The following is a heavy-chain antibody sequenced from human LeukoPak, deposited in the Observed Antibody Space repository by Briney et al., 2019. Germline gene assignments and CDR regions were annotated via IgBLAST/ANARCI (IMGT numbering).Heavy chain of an antibody. CDR3: ARDPIGPGTYYYDSPWYFDL. J-gene: IGHJ2*01. CDR2: ISYDGSNK. V-gene: IGHV3-30-3*01. Sequence: PGRSLRLFCAASGFTFSSYAMHWVRQAPGKGLEWVAVISYDGSNKYYADSVKGRFTISRDNSKNTLYLQMNSLRAEDTAVYYCARDPIGPGTYYYDSPWYFDLWGRGTLVTVSS. D-gene: IGHD3-22*01. CDR1: GFTFSSYA.